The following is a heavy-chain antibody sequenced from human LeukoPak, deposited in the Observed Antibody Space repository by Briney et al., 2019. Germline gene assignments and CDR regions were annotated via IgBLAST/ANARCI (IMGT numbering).Heavy chain of an antibody. CDR2: TGGSST. J-gene: IGHJ4*02. D-gene: IGHD6-13*01. V-gene: IGHV3-74*01. Sequence: PGGSLRLSCAASGFTFSSYWMHWVRQAPGKGLVWVSRTGGSSTSYADSVKGRFTISRDNAKNTLYLQMNSLRAEDTAVYYCARGQQLVDWGQGTLVTVSS. CDR3: ARGQQLVD. CDR1: GFTFSSYW.